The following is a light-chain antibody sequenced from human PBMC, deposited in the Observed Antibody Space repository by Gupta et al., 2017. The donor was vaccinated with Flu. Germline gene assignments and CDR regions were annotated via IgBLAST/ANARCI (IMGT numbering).Light chain of an antibody. Sequence: QSVLTQLPSASGTPGQRVTIPCSGSSSNIARNTVNWYQQVPGTAPKLLIYSDNRRPSGVPDRFSGSQSGTSASLAISGLQSEDEADYYCAAWDDSLNVWVFGGGTKLTVL. J-gene: IGLJ3*02. CDR3: AAWDDSLNVWV. CDR2: SDN. CDR1: SSNIARNT. V-gene: IGLV1-44*01.